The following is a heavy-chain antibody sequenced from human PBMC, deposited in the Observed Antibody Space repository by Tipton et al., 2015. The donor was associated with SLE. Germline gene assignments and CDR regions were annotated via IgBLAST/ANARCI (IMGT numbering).Heavy chain of an antibody. V-gene: IGHV4-31*03. CDR3: ARGLMVTFDRGWFDP. CDR1: GGSISSGVYY. D-gene: IGHD3-16*01. J-gene: IGHJ5*02. Sequence: TLSLTCTVSGGSISSGVYYWSWFRQLPGKGLGWIGYIYYSGTTYSNPSLKSRVTMSVDTSKNQFSLKLNSVTAADTAVYYCARGLMVTFDRGWFDPWGQGTLVTVSS. CDR2: IYYSGTT.